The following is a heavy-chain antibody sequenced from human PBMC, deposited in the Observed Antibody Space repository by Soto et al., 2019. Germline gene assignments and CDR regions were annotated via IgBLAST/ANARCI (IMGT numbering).Heavy chain of an antibody. D-gene: IGHD2-15*01. V-gene: IGHV3-66*01. CDR1: GFSVSINY. Sequence: EVQLVESGGGLVQPGGSLRLSCAASGFSVSINYVSWVRQAPGKGLEWVSLLFRGGGTYYADSVKGRFTISRDDSKNTLYLQMNSLRAEDTAVYYCVRRGYCSGGSCYSIYSFDIWGQGTMVTVSS. CDR2: LFRGGGT. CDR3: VRRGYCSGGSCYSIYSFDI. J-gene: IGHJ3*02.